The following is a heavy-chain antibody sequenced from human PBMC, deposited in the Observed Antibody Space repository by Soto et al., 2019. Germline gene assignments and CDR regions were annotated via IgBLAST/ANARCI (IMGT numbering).Heavy chain of an antibody. J-gene: IGHJ4*02. CDR1: GGSISSGDYY. CDR3: ARRCSGGSCYGVYFDY. Sequence: QVQLQESGPGLVKPSQTLSLTCTVSGGSISSGDYYWSWIRQPPGKGLEWIGYIYYSGSTYYNPSLKSRVTISVDTSKNTFSLKLSSVTAADTAVYYCARRCSGGSCYGVYFDYWGQGTLVTVSS. V-gene: IGHV4-30-4*01. D-gene: IGHD2-15*01. CDR2: IYYSGST.